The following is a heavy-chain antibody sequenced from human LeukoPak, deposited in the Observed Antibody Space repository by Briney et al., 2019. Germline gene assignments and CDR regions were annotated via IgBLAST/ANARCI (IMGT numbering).Heavy chain of an antibody. CDR2: MNPNSGNT. V-gene: IGHV1-8*01. Sequence: ASVTVSCTVSGYTFTSYDINWVRQATGQGFEWMGWMNPNSGNTGYAQKFQGRVTMTRNTSISTAYMELSSLRSEDTAVYYCARGGHNIYGDYGLNWGQGTLVTVSS. CDR3: ARGGHNIYGDYGLN. J-gene: IGHJ4*02. CDR1: GYTFTSYD. D-gene: IGHD4-17*01.